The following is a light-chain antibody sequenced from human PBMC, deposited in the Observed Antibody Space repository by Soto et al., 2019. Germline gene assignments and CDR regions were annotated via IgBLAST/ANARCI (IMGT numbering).Light chain of an antibody. CDR2: EGS. V-gene: IGLV2-23*01. J-gene: IGLJ3*02. Sequence: QSALTQPASVSGSPGQSITISCTGTSSDVGNYNLVSWYQQHPGEAPKLLIYEGSKRPSGVSNRFSGSKLGNTASLTISGLQAEDEVDYYCCSYAGDSTWVFGGGTKLTVL. CDR1: SSDVGNYNL. CDR3: CSYAGDSTWV.